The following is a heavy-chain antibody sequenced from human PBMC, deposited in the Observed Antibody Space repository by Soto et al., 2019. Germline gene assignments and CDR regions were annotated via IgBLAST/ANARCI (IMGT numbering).Heavy chain of an antibody. V-gene: IGHV3-23*01. D-gene: IGHD2-2*01. CDR3: AIADGSTWWGYFDY. J-gene: IGHJ4*02. CDR1: GFTFRSYV. Sequence: EVQLLESGGGLVQPGGSLRLSCSASGFTFRSYVMSWVRQAPGKGLEWVSSMSGSGDSIRYADSVKGRFTISIDNSKNTLYLQMNSLRAEDTAVYHCAIADGSTWWGYFDYWGQGTLVTVSS. CDR2: MSGSGDSI.